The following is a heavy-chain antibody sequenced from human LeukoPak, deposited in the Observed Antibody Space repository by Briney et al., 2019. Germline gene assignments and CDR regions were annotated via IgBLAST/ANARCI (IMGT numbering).Heavy chain of an antibody. CDR2: IIPIFGTA. CDR3: ARARDIVVVPAAMVSFDG. CDR1: GGTFSSYA. D-gene: IGHD2-2*01. V-gene: IGHV1-69*05. J-gene: IGHJ4*02. Sequence: GASVKVSCEASGGTFSSYAISWVRQAPGQGLEWMGGIIPIFGTANYAQKFQGRVTITTDESTSTAYMELSSLRSEDTAVYYCARARDIVVVPAAMVSFDGWGQGTLVTVSS.